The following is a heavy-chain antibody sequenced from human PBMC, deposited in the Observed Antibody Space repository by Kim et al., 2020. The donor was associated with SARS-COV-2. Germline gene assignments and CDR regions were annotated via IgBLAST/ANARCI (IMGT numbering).Heavy chain of an antibody. Sequence: SETLSLTCTVSGYSISSGYYWGWIRQPPGKGLEWIGSIYHGGSTYYNPSLNSRVTISVDTSKNQFSLRLSSVTAADTAVYYCASQYCTSSRCYQTYHFDYWGQGTLVTVSS. V-gene: IGHV4-38-2*02. CDR2: IYHGGST. D-gene: IGHD2-2*01. CDR1: GYSISSGYY. J-gene: IGHJ4*02. CDR3: ASQYCTSSRCYQTYHFDY.